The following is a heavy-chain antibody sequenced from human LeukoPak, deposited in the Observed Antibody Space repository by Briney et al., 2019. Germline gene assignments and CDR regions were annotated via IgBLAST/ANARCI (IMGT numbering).Heavy chain of an antibody. Sequence: GGSLRLSCAASGFTFSSYWMHWARQAPGKGLVWVSRINSDGSSTSYADSVKGRFTISRDNAKNTLYLQMNSLRAEDTAVYYCARRAGAYSHPYDYWGQGTLVTVSS. CDR2: INSDGSST. J-gene: IGHJ4*02. CDR1: GFTFSSYW. D-gene: IGHD4/OR15-4a*01. V-gene: IGHV3-74*01. CDR3: ARRAGAYSHPYDY.